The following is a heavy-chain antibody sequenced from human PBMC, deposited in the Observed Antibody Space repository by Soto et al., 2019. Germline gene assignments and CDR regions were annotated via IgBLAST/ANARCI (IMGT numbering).Heavy chain of an antibody. Sequence: GGSLRLSCAASGFTFSSYAMSWVRQAPGKGLEWVSAISGSGGSTYYADSVKGRFTISRDNSKNTLYLQMNSLRAEDTAVYYCAKPQYYYGSGSYYNGFDFWGQGTLVTVSS. CDR2: ISGSGGST. J-gene: IGHJ4*02. CDR1: GFTFSSYA. V-gene: IGHV3-23*01. D-gene: IGHD3-10*01. CDR3: AKPQYYYGSGSYYNGFDF.